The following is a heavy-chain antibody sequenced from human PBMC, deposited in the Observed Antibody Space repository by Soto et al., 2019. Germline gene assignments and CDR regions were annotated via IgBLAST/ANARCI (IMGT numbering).Heavy chain of an antibody. V-gene: IGHV3-33*01. Sequence: GGSLRLSCAASGFTFSSYGMHWVRQAPGKGLEWVAVIWYDGSNKYYADSVKGRFTISRDNSKNTLYLQMNSLRAEDTAVYYCARDSGDSGSYSGDYYYGMDVWGQGTTVTVSS. J-gene: IGHJ6*02. CDR2: IWYDGSNK. D-gene: IGHD1-26*01. CDR3: ARDSGDSGSYSGDYYYGMDV. CDR1: GFTFSSYG.